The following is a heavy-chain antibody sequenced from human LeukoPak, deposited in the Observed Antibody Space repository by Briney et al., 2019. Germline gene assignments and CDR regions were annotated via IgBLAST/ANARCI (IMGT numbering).Heavy chain of an antibody. CDR1: GYTLTKLS. Sequence: ASVKVSCKVSGYTLTKLSMHWVRQAPGKGLEWMGGFDPEDGETIYAQKFQGRVTMTEDTSTDTAYMELSSLRSDDTAVYYCARASSIVGGIPWAFDIWGQGTMVTVSS. J-gene: IGHJ3*02. V-gene: IGHV1-24*01. CDR2: FDPEDGET. CDR3: ARASSIVGGIPWAFDI. D-gene: IGHD1-26*01.